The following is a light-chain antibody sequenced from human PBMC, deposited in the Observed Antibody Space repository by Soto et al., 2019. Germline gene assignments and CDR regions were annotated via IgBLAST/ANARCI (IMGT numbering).Light chain of an antibody. CDR1: QALTTS. CDR3: HQRQSWPRT. J-gene: IGKJ1*01. V-gene: IGKV3-11*01. Sequence: EIVLTQSPATLSAFPGDRVTLSCRASQALTTSLAWYQHKPGQAPGLLIYLTSNRAAGVPARFSAWGSETDFTLTISDVEPEDFAVYYCHQRQSWPRTFGQGTKVDIK. CDR2: LTS.